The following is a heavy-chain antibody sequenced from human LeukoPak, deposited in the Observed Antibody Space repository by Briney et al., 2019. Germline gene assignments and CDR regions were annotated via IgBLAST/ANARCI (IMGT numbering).Heavy chain of an antibody. J-gene: IGHJ5*02. Sequence: GTSVKVSCKASGSTFTSSAMQWVRQARGQRLEWIGWIVVGSGNTNYAQKFQERVTITRDMSTSTAYMELSRLRSDDTAVYYCARETRPSIYVWGSYRPRGSDPWGQGTLVTVSS. CDR1: GSTFTSSA. CDR3: ARETRPSIYVWGSYRPRGSDP. V-gene: IGHV1-58*02. D-gene: IGHD3-16*02. CDR2: IVVGSGNT.